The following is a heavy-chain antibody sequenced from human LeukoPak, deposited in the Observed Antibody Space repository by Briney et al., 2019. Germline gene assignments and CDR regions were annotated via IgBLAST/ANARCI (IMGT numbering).Heavy chain of an antibody. CDR2: ISDDGSNK. V-gene: IGHV3-30-3*01. CDR3: ARSSILRGVKGRLFDY. Sequence: GGSLRLSCPASGFTFSSYAMYWVRQAPGKGLEWAAVISDDGSNKYYADSVKGRFTISRDNSKNTVYLQMNSLRAEDTAVYYCARSSILRGVKGRLFDYWGQGTLVTVSS. CDR1: GFTFSSYA. J-gene: IGHJ4*02. D-gene: IGHD3-10*01.